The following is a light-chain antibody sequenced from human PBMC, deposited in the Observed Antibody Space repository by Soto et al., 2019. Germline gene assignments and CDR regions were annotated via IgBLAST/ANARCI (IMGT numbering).Light chain of an antibody. CDR3: QQYSSYSGS. J-gene: IGKJ2*03. CDR2: EAS. CDR1: QSIYRW. Sequence: DIQMTQSPSTLSASVGDRVTITCRASQSIYRWLAWYQQKPGKAPKLLISEASSLESVVPSRFSGSGSETEFTLTIASLQPDDFATYYCQQYSSYSGSFGQGTKLELK. V-gene: IGKV1-5*03.